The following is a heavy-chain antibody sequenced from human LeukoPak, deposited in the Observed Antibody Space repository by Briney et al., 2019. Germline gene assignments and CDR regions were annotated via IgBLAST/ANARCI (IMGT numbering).Heavy chain of an antibody. V-gene: IGHV3-23*01. Sequence: GGSLRLSCAASGFTFSSYAMSWARQAPGKGLEWVSAISGSGGSTYYADSVKGRFTISRDNSKNTLYLQMNSLRAEDTAVYYCARDATVIGRYYYGMDVWGQGTTVTVSS. J-gene: IGHJ6*02. CDR1: GFTFSSYA. CDR3: ARDATVIGRYYYGMDV. CDR2: ISGSGGST. D-gene: IGHD4-17*01.